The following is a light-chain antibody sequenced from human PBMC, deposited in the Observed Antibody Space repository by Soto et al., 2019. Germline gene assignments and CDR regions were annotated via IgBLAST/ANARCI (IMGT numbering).Light chain of an antibody. V-gene: IGLV1-47*01. Sequence: QSVLTQPPSASGTPGQRVTISCSGSSSNIGSNYVYWYQQLPGTAPKLLIYRNNQRPSGVPDRFSGSKSGTSASLAISGLQAEDEADYYCSSYTSSRTLVFGSGTKVTVL. CDR1: SSNIGSNY. J-gene: IGLJ1*01. CDR2: RNN. CDR3: SSYTSSRTLV.